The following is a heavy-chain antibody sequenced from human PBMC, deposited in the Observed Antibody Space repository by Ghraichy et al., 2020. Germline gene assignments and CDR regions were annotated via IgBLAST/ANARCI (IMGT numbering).Heavy chain of an antibody. D-gene: IGHD6-19*01. CDR3: ARHGGMVTVAGTSANWFDP. J-gene: IGHJ5*02. Sequence: GESLNISCKGSGYSFTSYWISWVRQMPGKGLEWMGRIDPSDSYTNYSPSFQGHVTILADKSISTAYLQWSSLKASDTAMYYCARHGGMVTVAGTSANWFDPWGQGTLVTVSS. CDR2: IDPSDSYT. CDR1: GYSFTSYW. V-gene: IGHV5-10-1*01.